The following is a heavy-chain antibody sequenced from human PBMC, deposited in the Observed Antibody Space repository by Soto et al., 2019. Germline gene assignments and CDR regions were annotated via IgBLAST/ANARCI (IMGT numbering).Heavy chain of an antibody. D-gene: IGHD2-15*01. J-gene: IGHJ5*02. V-gene: IGHV1-18*01. CDR2: ISAYNGNT. CDR1: GYTFTSYG. CDR3: ARWGPDIVVVVAATGWFDP. Sequence: QVQLVQSGAEVKKPGASVKVSCKASGYTFTSYGISWVRQAPGQGLEWMGWISAYNGNTNYAQKLQGRVTMTTDTSTSTDYMELRSLRSDDTAVYYCARWGPDIVVVVAATGWFDPWGQGTLVTVSS.